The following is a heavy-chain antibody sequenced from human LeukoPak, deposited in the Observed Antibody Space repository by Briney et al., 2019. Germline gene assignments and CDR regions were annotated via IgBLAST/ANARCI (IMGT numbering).Heavy chain of an antibody. CDR3: ASRRYYGSGSHQRWFDP. CDR2: IYYSGST. Sequence: SETLSLTCTVSGGSISSYYWSWIRQPPGKGLEWIGYIYYSGSTNYSPSLKSRVTISVDTSKNQFSLKLSSVTAADTAVYYCASRRYYGSGSHQRWFDPWGQGTLVTVSS. J-gene: IGHJ5*02. D-gene: IGHD3-10*01. V-gene: IGHV4-59*12. CDR1: GGSISSYY.